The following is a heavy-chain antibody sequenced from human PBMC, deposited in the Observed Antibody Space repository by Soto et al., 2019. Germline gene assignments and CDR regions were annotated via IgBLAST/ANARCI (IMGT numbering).Heavy chain of an antibody. CDR1: GFTFADYA. CDR3: VKDISGRGSYYYYHGMDV. D-gene: IGHD3-16*01. CDR2: ISWNAANM. Sequence: EVQLAEFGGGLVQPGWTLRLSCVASGFTFADYAIHWVRLAPGKDLEWGSGISWNAANMRHAASVKARFTISRANAKTYLYLELNSGRVEDPAFYYCVKDISGRGSYYYYHGMDVWGQGTTVTVSS. J-gene: IGHJ6*02. V-gene: IGHV3-9*01.